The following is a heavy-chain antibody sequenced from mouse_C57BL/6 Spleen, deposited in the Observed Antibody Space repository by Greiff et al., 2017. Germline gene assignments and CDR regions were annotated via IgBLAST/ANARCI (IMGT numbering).Heavy chain of an antibody. J-gene: IGHJ2*01. CDR2: ISDGGSYT. V-gene: IGHV5-4*01. CDR3: ARDGDYSNWGY. CDR1: GFTFSSYA. Sequence: DVQLVESGGGLVKPGGSLKLSCAASGFTFSSYAMSWVRQTPEKRLEWVATISDGGSYTYYPDNVKGRFTISRDNAKNNLYLQMSHLKSEDTAMYYCARDGDYSNWGYWGQGTTLTGSS. D-gene: IGHD2-5*01.